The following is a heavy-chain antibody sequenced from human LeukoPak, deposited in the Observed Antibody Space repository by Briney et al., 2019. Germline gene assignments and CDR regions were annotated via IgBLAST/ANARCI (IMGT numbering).Heavy chain of an antibody. J-gene: IGHJ4*02. D-gene: IGHD4-17*01. Sequence: GGSLRLSCAASGFTFSSHWMTWVRQAPGKGLEWVANIKQGGSDIYYVDSVKGRFTISRDDAKNSLYLQMSSLRAEDTAVYYWARGPNFGDYVDFLDYWGQGALVTVSS. CDR3: ARGPNFGDYVDFLDY. CDR1: GFTFSSHW. CDR2: IKQGGSDI. V-gene: IGHV3-7*01.